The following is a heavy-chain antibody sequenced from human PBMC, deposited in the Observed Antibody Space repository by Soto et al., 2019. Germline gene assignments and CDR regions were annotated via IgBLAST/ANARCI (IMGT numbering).Heavy chain of an antibody. J-gene: IGHJ4*02. CDR1: GGSISSYY. CDR3: ARQSRGTYYFDY. D-gene: IGHD1-1*01. CDR2: IYYSGST. Sequence: QVQLQESGPGLVKPSETLSLTCTVSGGSISSYYWSWIRQPPGKGLEWIGYIYYSGSTNYNPSLKSRVTISVDTSKNQFSLKLSSVTAADTAVYYCARQSRGTYYFDYWGQGTLVTVSS. V-gene: IGHV4-59*08.